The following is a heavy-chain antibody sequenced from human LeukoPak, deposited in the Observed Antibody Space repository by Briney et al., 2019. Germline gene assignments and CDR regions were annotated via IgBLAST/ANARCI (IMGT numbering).Heavy chain of an antibody. CDR2: IYYSGST. CDR1: GGSISSSSYY. Sequence: SETLSLTCTVSGGSISSSSYYWVWIRQPPGKGLEWIGSIYYSGSTYYNPSLQSRVTKSVDTSKNQFSLKLSSVTAADTAVYYCALNPMRVRGVISGGFSQFDYWGQGTLVTVSS. J-gene: IGHJ4*02. D-gene: IGHD3-10*01. CDR3: ALNPMRVRGVISGGFSQFDY. V-gene: IGHV4-39*07.